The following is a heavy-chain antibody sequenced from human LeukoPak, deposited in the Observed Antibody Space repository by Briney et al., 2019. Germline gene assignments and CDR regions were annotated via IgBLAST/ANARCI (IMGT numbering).Heavy chain of an antibody. CDR1: GDSITSSAFY. J-gene: IGHJ3*02. Sequence: SETLSLTCTVSGDSITSSAFYWGWIRQAPGKGLEWIGNIFHGGNTHYNPSLKSRVTISVDTSKNQFSLKLSSVTAADTAVYYCARLEMATANDAFDIWGQGTMVTVSS. D-gene: IGHD5-18*01. V-gene: IGHV4-39*01. CDR2: IFHGGNT. CDR3: ARLEMATANDAFDI.